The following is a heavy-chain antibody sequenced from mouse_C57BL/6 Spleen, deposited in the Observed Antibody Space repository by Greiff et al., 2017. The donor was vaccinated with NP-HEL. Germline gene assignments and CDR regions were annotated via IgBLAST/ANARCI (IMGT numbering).Heavy chain of an antibody. J-gene: IGHJ4*01. Sequence: QVQLQQPGAELVRPGSSVKLSCKASGYTFTSYWMDWVKQRPGQGLEWIGNIYPSDSETHYNQKFKDKATLTVDKSSSTAYMQLSSLTSEDSAVYYCATGIYYGNCGYYAMDYWGQGTSVTVSS. V-gene: IGHV1-61*01. D-gene: IGHD2-1*01. CDR3: ATGIYYGNCGYYAMDY. CDR1: GYTFTSYW. CDR2: IYPSDSET.